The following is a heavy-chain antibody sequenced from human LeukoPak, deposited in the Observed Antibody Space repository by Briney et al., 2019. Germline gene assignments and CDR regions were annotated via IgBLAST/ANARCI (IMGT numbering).Heavy chain of an antibody. D-gene: IGHD2-2*01. CDR2: VFYSGST. J-gene: IGHJ4*02. CDR3: ARRGHLLSQPKQAFDS. V-gene: IGHV4-39*01. Sequence: SETLSLTCTVSGGSISSSNYYWGWVRQPPGKGLEWIGNVFYSGSTHYNPSLKSRVTISIDSSKNQFSLKLSSVTAADTAVYYCARRGHLLSQPKQAFDSWGQGTLVTVSS. CDR1: GGSISSSNYY.